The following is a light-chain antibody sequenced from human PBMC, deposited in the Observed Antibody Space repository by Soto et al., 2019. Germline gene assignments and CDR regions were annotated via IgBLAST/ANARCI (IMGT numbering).Light chain of an antibody. Sequence: QSALTQPRSVSGSPGQSVTISCTGTSSDVGGYNYVSWYLQHPGKAPKVMIYDVSKRPSGVPDRFSGSKSGNTASLTISGLQSEDEADYHCCSFEGNYIYVFGTGTKVTV. CDR2: DVS. CDR1: SSDVGGYNY. J-gene: IGLJ1*01. V-gene: IGLV2-11*01. CDR3: CSFEGNYIYV.